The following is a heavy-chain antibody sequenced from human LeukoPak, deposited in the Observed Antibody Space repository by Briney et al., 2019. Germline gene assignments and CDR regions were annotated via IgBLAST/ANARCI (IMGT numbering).Heavy chain of an antibody. D-gene: IGHD6-19*01. CDR2: ISAYNGNT. J-gene: IGHJ4*02. V-gene: IGHV1-18*01. CDR3: ARYSSGWYWGGEFLFDY. Sequence: GASVKVSCKASGYTFTSYGISWVRQAPGQGLEWMGWISAYNGNTNYAQKLQGRVTMTTDTSTSTAYMELRSLRSDDTAVYYCARYSSGWYWGGEFLFDYWGQGTLVTVSS. CDR1: GYTFTSYG.